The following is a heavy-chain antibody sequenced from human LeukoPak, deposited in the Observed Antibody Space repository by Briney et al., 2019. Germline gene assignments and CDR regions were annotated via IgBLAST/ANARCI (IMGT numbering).Heavy chain of an antibody. D-gene: IGHD2/OR15-2a*01. CDR1: GGSISSGDYY. Sequence: SETLSLTCTVSGGSISSGDYYWSWIRQPPEKGLEWIGYIYYSGSTYYNPSLKSRVTISVDTSKNQFSLKLSSVTAADTAVYYCARLLWPDAFDIWGQGTMVTVSS. J-gene: IGHJ3*02. CDR2: IYYSGST. V-gene: IGHV4-30-4*01. CDR3: ARLLWPDAFDI.